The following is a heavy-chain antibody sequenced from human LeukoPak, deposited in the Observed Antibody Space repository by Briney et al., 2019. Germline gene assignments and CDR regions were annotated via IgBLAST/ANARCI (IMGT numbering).Heavy chain of an antibody. CDR1: GGSISSYY. V-gene: IGHV4-59*08. D-gene: IGHD1-1*01. CDR2: IYYSRST. Sequence: PSETLSLTCTVSGGSISSYYWSWIRQPPGKGLEWIGYIYYSRSTNYNPSLKSRVTISVDTSKNQFSLKLSSVTAADTAVYYCARLRLEPPYYYYGMDVWGQGTTVTVSS. CDR3: ARLRLEPPYYYYGMDV. J-gene: IGHJ6*02.